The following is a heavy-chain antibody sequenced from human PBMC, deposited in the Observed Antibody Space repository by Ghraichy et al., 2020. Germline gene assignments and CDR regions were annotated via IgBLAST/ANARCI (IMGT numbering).Heavy chain of an antibody. CDR2: INAGNGNT. Sequence: ASVKVSCKASGYTFTSYAMHWVRQAPGQRLEWMGWINAGNGNTKYSQKFQGRVTITRDTSASTAYMELSSLRSEDTAVYYCARDPEFLNYDFWSGYPPRWGMDVWGQETTVTVSS. CDR1: GYTFTSYA. CDR3: ARDPEFLNYDFWSGYPPRWGMDV. V-gene: IGHV1-3*01. J-gene: IGHJ6*02. D-gene: IGHD3-3*01.